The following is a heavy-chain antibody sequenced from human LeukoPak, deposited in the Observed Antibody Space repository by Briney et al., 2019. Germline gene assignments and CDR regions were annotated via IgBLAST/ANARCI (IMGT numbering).Heavy chain of an antibody. Sequence: GGSLRLSCAASGFTFSDYYMSWLRQAPGKGLEWVSYISSSGSTIYYADSVKGRFTISRDNAKNSLYLQMNSLRAEDTAVYYCARDSPYYYDSSGPRDYWGQGTLVTVSS. J-gene: IGHJ4*02. CDR1: GFTFSDYY. CDR3: ARDSPYYYDSSGPRDY. V-gene: IGHV3-11*04. D-gene: IGHD3-22*01. CDR2: ISSSGSTI.